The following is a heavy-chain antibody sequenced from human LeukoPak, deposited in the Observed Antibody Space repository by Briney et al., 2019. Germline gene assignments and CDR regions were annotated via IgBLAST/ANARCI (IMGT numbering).Heavy chain of an antibody. CDR2: IHHSGST. Sequence: SETLSLTCTVSGGSISSYYWSWIRQPPGKGLEWIGEIHHSGSTNYNPSLKSRVTISVDKSKNQFSLKLSSVTAADTAVYYCAREGQSFDPWGQGTLVTVSS. D-gene: IGHD6-19*01. CDR3: AREGQSFDP. CDR1: GGSISSYY. V-gene: IGHV4-59*12. J-gene: IGHJ5*02.